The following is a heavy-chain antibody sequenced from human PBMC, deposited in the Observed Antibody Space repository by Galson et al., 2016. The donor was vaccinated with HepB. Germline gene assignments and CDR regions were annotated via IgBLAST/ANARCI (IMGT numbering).Heavy chain of an antibody. J-gene: IGHJ4*02. CDR2: ISRSGDST. CDR3: ARRHEYCPPVGCSVDY. D-gene: IGHD2/OR15-2a*01. CDR1: GFTFSNYG. Sequence: SLRLSCAASGFTFSNYGMTWVRQAPGKGLEVVSSISRSGDSTDYADSVKGRFTISRDNSKNTLSLQMNSLTADDTAIYYCARRHEYCPPVGCSVDYWGQGTLVSVSS. V-gene: IGHV3-23*01.